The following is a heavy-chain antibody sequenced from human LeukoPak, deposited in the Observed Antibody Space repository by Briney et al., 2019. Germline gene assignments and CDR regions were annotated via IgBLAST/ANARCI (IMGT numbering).Heavy chain of an antibody. J-gene: IGHJ5*02. Sequence: SETLSLTCAVYVGSFSGYYWSWIRQPPWKGLEWIGEINHSGSTNYNPSLKSRVTISVDTSKNQFSLKLSSVTAADTAVYYCASGGGGWSYDFWSGYPSWFDPWGQGTLVTVSS. CDR2: INHSGST. D-gene: IGHD3-3*01. CDR1: VGSFSGYY. V-gene: IGHV4-34*01. CDR3: ASGGGGWSYDFWSGYPSWFDP.